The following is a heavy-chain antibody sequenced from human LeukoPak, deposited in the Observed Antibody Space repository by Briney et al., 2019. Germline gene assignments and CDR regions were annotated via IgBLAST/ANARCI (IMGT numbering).Heavy chain of an antibody. Sequence: GGSLRLSCAASEFTFSSYEMNWVRQAPGKGLEWVSYISSSGSTIYYADSVKGRFTISRDNAKNSLYLQMNSLRAEDTAVYYCARAEKSYYYYYYYMDVWGKGTTVTVSS. CDR2: ISSSGSTI. CDR3: ARAEKSYYYYYYYMDV. CDR1: EFTFSSYE. V-gene: IGHV3-48*03. J-gene: IGHJ6*03.